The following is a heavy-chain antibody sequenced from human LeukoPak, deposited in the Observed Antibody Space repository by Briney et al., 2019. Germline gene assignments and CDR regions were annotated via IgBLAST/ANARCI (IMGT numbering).Heavy chain of an antibody. J-gene: IGHJ4*02. Sequence: GGSLRLSCAASAFSLSTYNMNWVRQAPGKGLEWVSSISYTGTYIYYADSVKGRFTISRDNAQNSLYLQMNSLRAEDTAVYYCAREPTYYYDSSGYRDYFDYWGQGTLVTVSS. CDR3: AREPTYYYDSSGYRDYFDY. CDR2: ISYTGTYI. V-gene: IGHV3-21*04. CDR1: AFSLSTYN. D-gene: IGHD3-22*01.